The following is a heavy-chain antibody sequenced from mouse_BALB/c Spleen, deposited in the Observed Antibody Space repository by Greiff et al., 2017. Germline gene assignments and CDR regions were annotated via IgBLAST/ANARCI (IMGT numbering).Heavy chain of an antibody. CDR3: ARPRRMVTTYYYAMDY. J-gene: IGHJ4*01. V-gene: IGHV5-17*02. CDR2: ISSGSSTI. D-gene: IGHD2-1*01. Sequence: EVKLEESGGGLVQPGGSRKLSCAASGFTFSSFGMHWVRQAPEKGLEWVAYISSGSSTIYYADTVKGRFTISRDNPKNTLFLQMTSLRSEDTAMYYCARPRRMVTTYYYAMDYWGQGTSVTVSS. CDR1: GFTFSSFG.